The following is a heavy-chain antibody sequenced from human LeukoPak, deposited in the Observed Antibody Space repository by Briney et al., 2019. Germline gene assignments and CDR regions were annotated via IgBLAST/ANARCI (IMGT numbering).Heavy chain of an antibody. CDR3: AKGTSGDP. Sequence: PGGSLRLSCAASGFTISSYAMSWVRQAPGKGLEWLSAINCSGGSTYYAASVEGSFTMFRDNFNLTLYPQTAGQRAEDTAVNYCAKGTSGDPWGQGTLVTVSS. D-gene: IGHD2-8*01. CDR2: INCSGGST. CDR1: GFTISSYA. J-gene: IGHJ5*02. V-gene: IGHV3-23*01.